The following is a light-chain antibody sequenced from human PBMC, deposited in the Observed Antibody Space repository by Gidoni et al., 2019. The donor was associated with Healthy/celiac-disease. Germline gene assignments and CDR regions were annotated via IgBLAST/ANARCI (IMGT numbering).Light chain of an antibody. Sequence: QSVLTQPPSVSGAPGQRVPISCTGSSSNIGAGYDVHWYQQLPGTAPKLLIYGNSNRPSWVPDRFSGSKSGTSASLAITGLQAEDEADYYCQSYDSSLSGPRVFGGGTKLTVL. CDR2: GNS. J-gene: IGLJ3*02. CDR3: QSYDSSLSGPRV. V-gene: IGLV1-40*01. CDR1: SSNIGAGYD.